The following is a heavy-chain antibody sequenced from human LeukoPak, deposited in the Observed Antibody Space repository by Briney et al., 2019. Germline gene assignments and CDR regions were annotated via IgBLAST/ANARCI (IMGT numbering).Heavy chain of an antibody. J-gene: IGHJ6*03. D-gene: IGHD3-3*01. CDR2: ISGSGGST. V-gene: IGHV3-23*01. CDR1: GFTFSSYG. CDR3: AKEYVLRFLESGYMDV. Sequence: PGGSLRLSCAASGFTFSSYGMSWVRQAPGKGLEWVSAISGSGGSTYYADSVKGRFTISRDNSKNTLYLQMNSLRAEDTAVYYCAKEYVLRFLESGYMDVWGKGTTVTVSS.